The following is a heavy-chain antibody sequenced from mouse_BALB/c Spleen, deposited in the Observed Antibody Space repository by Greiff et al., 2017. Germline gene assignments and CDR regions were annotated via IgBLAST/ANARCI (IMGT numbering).Heavy chain of an antibody. D-gene: IGHD2-14*01. V-gene: IGHV5-4*02. CDR2: ISDGGSYT. J-gene: IGHJ2*01. Sequence: EVHLVESGGGLVKPGGSLKLSCAASGFTFSDYYMYWVRQTPEKRLEWVATISDGGSYTYYPDSVKGRFTISRDNAKNNLYLQMSSLKSEDTAMYYCARGGNYLDYWGQGTTLTVSS. CDR3: ARGGNYLDY. CDR1: GFTFSDYY.